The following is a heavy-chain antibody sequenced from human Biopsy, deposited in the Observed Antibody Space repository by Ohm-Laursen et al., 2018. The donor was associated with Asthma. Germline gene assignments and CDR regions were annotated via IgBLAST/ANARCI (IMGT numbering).Heavy chain of an antibody. Sequence: SQTLSLTCSVSGGSIGAGDYYWRWIRQPPGKGLEWIGYIYYSGSTSHNPSLTSRLTISVDTSKNQFFLKLTSVTAADSAVYYCARASLAARANWFDPWGQGTLVSVSS. CDR1: GGSIGAGDYY. D-gene: IGHD6-6*01. CDR2: IYYSGST. J-gene: IGHJ5*02. CDR3: ARASLAARANWFDP. V-gene: IGHV4-30-4*01.